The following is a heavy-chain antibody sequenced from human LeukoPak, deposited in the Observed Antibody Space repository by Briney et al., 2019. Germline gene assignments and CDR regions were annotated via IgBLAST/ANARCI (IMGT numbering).Heavy chain of an antibody. V-gene: IGHV1-2*04. CDR1: GYTFTVYY. D-gene: IGHD3-22*01. CDR3: ARLSYDSSGYLFDY. CDR2: INPNSGGT. J-gene: IGHJ4*02. Sequence: ASVKVSCTASGYTFTVYYMHWVRQAPGQGLEWMGWINPNSGGTNYAQKFQGWVTMTRDTSISTAYMELSRLRSDDTAVYYCARLSYDSSGYLFDYWGQGTLVTVSS.